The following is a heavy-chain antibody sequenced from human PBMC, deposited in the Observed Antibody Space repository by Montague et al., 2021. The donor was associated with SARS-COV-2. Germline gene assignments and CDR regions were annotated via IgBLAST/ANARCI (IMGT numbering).Heavy chain of an antibody. Sequence: SLRLSFSASGFTFSSYSMNWVRQAPGKGLEWVSYISSSSNPIYYADSVQGRFTISRDNAKNSLYLQMNSLRAEDTAVCYCARDRGGSVSSGPYYYGMDVWGQGTTVTVSS. CDR2: ISSSSNPI. CDR3: ARDRGGSVSSGPYYYGMDV. V-gene: IGHV3-48*04. D-gene: IGHD6-19*01. J-gene: IGHJ6*02. CDR1: GFTFSSYS.